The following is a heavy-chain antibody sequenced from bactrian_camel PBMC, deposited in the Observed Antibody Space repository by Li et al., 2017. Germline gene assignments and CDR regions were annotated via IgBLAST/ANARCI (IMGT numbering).Heavy chain of an antibody. CDR3: AKEDPDAGRAV. J-gene: IGHJ4*01. CDR1: GFTLSSVA. V-gene: IGHV3S1*01. CDR2: INSGGGST. D-gene: IGHD6*01. Sequence: HVQLVESGGGSVRAEETLKLSCEASGFTLSSVAMSWVRQAPEKGLEWVSSINSGGGSTDYADSVKGRFTISRDNGKNMLYLQMNGLKSEDTALYYCAKEDPDAGRAVWGQGTQVTVS.